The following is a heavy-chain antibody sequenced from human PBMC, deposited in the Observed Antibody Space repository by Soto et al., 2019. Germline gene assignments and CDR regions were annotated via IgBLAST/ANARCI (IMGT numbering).Heavy chain of an antibody. Sequence: QVQLLESGGGVVQPGRSLRLSCAASGFTFSSYGMHWVRQAPGKGLEWVAVISYDGSNKYYADSVKGRFTISRDKSKNTLYLQMNSLRAEDTAVYYCAKDEGRGYYYGSFFDYWGQGTLVTVSS. J-gene: IGHJ4*02. CDR1: GFTFSSYG. CDR2: ISYDGSNK. D-gene: IGHD3-22*01. V-gene: IGHV3-30*18. CDR3: AKDEGRGYYYGSFFDY.